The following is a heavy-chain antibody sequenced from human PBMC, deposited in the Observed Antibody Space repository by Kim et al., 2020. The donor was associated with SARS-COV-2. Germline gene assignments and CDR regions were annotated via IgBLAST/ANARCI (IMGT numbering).Heavy chain of an antibody. CDR3: ARDLGEWLLDY. D-gene: IGHD3-16*01. V-gene: IGHV4-4*07. Sequence: TYTPSLKSRVTMSVDTSKNQCSLKLSSVTAADTAVYYCARDLGEWLLDYWGQGTLVTVSS. J-gene: IGHJ4*02.